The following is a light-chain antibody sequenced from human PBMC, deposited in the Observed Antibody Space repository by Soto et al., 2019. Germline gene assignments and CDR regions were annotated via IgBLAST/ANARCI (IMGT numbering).Light chain of an antibody. Sequence: EIVMTQSPATLSVSPGGTATLSCRASQSLRSNLAWYQHKPGQAPRLLIYGASTRATGIPARFSGVGSGTEFTLTISSLRSEDFAVYYCQQYNNWPAITFGQGTRLEIK. J-gene: IGKJ5*01. CDR2: GAS. V-gene: IGKV3D-15*01. CDR1: QSLRSN. CDR3: QQYNNWPAIT.